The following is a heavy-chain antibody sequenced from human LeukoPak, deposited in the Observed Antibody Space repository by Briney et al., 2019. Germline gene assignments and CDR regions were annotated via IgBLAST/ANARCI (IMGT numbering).Heavy chain of an antibody. Sequence: TQSLSLALSVAGGSIRSSNWWSWVSQPPREGLELVGENYHSGSTNYNPSLKSPVTISVDKSKNQFSLKLSSVTAADTAVYYCARERAVRGTCAVRYFDYWGQGTLVTVSS. J-gene: IGHJ4*02. CDR2: NYHSGST. CDR3: ARERAVRGTCAVRYFDY. D-gene: IGHD3-10*01. V-gene: IGHV4-4*02. CDR1: GGSIRSSNW.